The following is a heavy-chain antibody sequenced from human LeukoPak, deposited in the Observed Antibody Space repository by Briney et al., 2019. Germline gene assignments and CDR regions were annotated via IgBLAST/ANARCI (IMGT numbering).Heavy chain of an antibody. CDR3: ARDLHDYGGNSGFDS. Sequence: ASVKVPCKASGYTFTGYYMHWVRQAPGQGLEWMGWINPSSGDTNYAQRFQGRVTMTGDTSITTAYMELSWLKSDDTAIYYCARDLHDYGGNSGFDSWGQGTLVIVSS. CDR2: INPSSGDT. J-gene: IGHJ4*02. CDR1: GYTFTGYY. D-gene: IGHD4-23*01. V-gene: IGHV1-2*02.